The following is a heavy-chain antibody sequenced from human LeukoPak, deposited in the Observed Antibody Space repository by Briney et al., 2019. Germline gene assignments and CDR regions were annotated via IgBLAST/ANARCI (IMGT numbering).Heavy chain of an antibody. J-gene: IGHJ5*02. CDR1: GGSISSGGYY. CDR3: ARRDPNYDLAWFGP. V-gene: IGHV4-31*03. Sequence: PSQTLSLTCTVSGGSISSGGYYWSWIHQHPGKGLEWIGYIYYSGSTYYNPSLKSRVTISLDTSKNQFSLKLSSVTAADTAVYYCARRDPNYDLAWFGPWGRGTLVTVSS. D-gene: IGHD3-3*01. CDR2: IYYSGST.